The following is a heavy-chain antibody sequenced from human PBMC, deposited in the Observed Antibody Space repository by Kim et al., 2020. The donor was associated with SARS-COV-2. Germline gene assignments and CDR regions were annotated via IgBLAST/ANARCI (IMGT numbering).Heavy chain of an antibody. J-gene: IGHJ4*02. V-gene: IGHV7-4-1*02. CDR1: GYTFTHYS. D-gene: IGHD1-1*01. CDR3: ARDSGWNADY. Sequence: ASVKVSCKASGYTFTHYSLNWVRQAPGQGLEWMGWINTNTGNPTYAQGFTGRFVFSLHTSFRTAYLQISSLKAEDTAVYYCARDSGWNADYWGQGTLVTV. CDR2: INTNTGNP.